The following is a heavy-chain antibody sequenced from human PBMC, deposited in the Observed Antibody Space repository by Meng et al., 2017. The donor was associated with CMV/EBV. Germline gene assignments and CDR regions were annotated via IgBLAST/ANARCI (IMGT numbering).Heavy chain of an antibody. CDR1: GGSISSGSHY. CDR2: IYTSGST. D-gene: IGHD1-1*01. Sequence: QGQRQESGPGRVKPSQTLSLTCTVSGGSISSGSHYWSWIRQPAGKGLEWIGRIYTSGSTNYNPSLKSRVTISVDTSKNQFSLKLSSVTAADTAVYYCASVQGLGISWGQGTLVTVSS. CDR3: ASVQGLGIS. J-gene: IGHJ4*02. V-gene: IGHV4-61*02.